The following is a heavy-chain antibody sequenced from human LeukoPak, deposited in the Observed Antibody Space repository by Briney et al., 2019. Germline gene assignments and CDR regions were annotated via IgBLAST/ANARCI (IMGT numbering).Heavy chain of an antibody. D-gene: IGHD3-3*01. J-gene: IGHJ4*02. CDR3: ARDPPPKNYDFWSGYPFSVDY. CDR2: ISAYNGNT. Sequence: ASVKVSFKASGYTFTSYGISWVRQAPGQGLEWMGWISAYNGNTNYAQKLQGRVTMTTDTSTSTAYMELRSLRSDDTAVYYCARDPPPKNYDFWSGYPFSVDYWGQGTLVTVSS. CDR1: GYTFTSYG. V-gene: IGHV1-18*01.